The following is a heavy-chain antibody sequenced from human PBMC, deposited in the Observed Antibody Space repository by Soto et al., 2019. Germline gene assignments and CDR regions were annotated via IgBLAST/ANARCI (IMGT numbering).Heavy chain of an antibody. CDR3: TRDMNV. J-gene: IGHJ6*02. Sequence: PGGSLILSCAASGFTFSDYWMTWVRQAPGKGLEWVANIKEDGSDKYYVDSVKGRFTISRDNAKNSLYLQMNSLRAEDTAVYFCTRDMNVWGQGTTVTVSS. CDR1: GFTFSDYW. CDR2: IKEDGSDK. V-gene: IGHV3-7*01.